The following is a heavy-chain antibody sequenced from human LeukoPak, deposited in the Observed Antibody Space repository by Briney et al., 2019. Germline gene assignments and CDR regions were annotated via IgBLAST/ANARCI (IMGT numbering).Heavy chain of an antibody. V-gene: IGHV3-23*01. D-gene: IGHD6-13*01. CDR1: GFTFSSYG. CDR3: AKDGYSSSQP. CDR2: ISGSGINT. Sequence: GGSLRLSCAASGFTFSSYGMNWVRQAPGKGLEWVSAISGSGINTYYADSVKGRFTISRDNSKNTLYLQMNSLRAEDTAVYYCAKDGYSSSQPWGQGTLVTVSS. J-gene: IGHJ5*02.